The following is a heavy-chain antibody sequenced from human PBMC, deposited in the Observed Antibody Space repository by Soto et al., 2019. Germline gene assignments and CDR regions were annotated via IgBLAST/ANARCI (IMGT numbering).Heavy chain of an antibody. CDR1: GFTFDDYA. CDR2: ISWNSGSI. V-gene: IGHV3-9*01. Sequence: EVQLVESGGGLVQPGRSLRLSCAASGFTFDDYAMHWVRQAPGKGLEWVSGISWNSGSIGYADSVKGRFTISRDNAKNSLYLQMNSLRAEDTALYYCAKDIGYYDRSGFDYWGQGNLVTVAS. J-gene: IGHJ4*02. D-gene: IGHD3-22*01. CDR3: AKDIGYYDRSGFDY.